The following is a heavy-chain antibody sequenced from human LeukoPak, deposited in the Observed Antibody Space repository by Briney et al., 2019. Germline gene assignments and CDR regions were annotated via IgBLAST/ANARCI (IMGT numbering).Heavy chain of an antibody. CDR2: IWYDGSNK. CDR3: ARAEGYCSSTSCYWWFDP. J-gene: IGHJ5*02. V-gene: IGHV3-33*01. Sequence: XEXVXVIWYDGSNKYYADSVKGRFTISRDNSKNTLYLQMNSLRAEDTAVYYCARAEGYCSSTSCYWWFDPWGQGTLVTVSS. D-gene: IGHD2-2*01.